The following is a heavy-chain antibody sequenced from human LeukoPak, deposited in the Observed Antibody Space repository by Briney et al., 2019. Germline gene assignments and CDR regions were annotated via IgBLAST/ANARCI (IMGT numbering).Heavy chain of an antibody. CDR2: ISSSGCTI. CDR1: GFTFSDYY. CDR3: ARDMFTAMVTWGGFDP. V-gene: IGHV3-11*01. Sequence: PGGSLRLSCAASGFTFSDYYMSWIRQAPGKGLEWVSYISSSGCTIYYADSVKGRFTISRDNAKNSLYLQMNSLRAEDTAVYYCARDMFTAMVTWGGFDPWGQGTLVTVSS. D-gene: IGHD5-18*01. J-gene: IGHJ5*02.